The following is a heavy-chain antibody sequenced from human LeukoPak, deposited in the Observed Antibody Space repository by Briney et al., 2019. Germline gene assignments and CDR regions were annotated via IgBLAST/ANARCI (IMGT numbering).Heavy chain of an antibody. J-gene: IGHJ6*02. CDR2: INHSGST. Sequence: SETLSLTCAVYGGSFSDDYCAWIRQPPGKGLEWIGEINHSGSTNYNPSLKSRVTISVDTSKNQFSLRLSSVTAADTAVYYCARGRGYYDFWSGSSGYYYGMDVWGQGTTVTVSS. CDR3: ARGRGYYDFWSGSSGYYYGMDV. V-gene: IGHV4-34*01. D-gene: IGHD3-3*01. CDR1: GGSFSDDY.